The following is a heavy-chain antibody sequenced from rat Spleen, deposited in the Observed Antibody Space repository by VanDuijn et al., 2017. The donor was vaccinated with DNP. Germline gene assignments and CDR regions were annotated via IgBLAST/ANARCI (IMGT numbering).Heavy chain of an antibody. CDR1: GFSLTSYG. CDR3: TTLGTSTLDA. Sequence: QVQLKESGPGLVQPSQTLSLTCTVSGFSLTSYGVNWVRQPPGKGLEWLATISSGGGTFYNSPLKSRLTISRDTSKSQVFLRMNSLQTEDTAIYFCTTLGTSTLDAWGQGTSVTVSS. J-gene: IGHJ4*01. CDR2: ISSGGGT. V-gene: IGHV2S12*01. D-gene: IGHD3-1*01.